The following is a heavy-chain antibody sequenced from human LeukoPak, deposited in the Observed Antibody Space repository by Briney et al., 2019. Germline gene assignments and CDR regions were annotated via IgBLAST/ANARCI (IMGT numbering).Heavy chain of an antibody. D-gene: IGHD3-22*01. J-gene: IGHJ4*02. CDR1: GGTFSSYA. CDR2: IIPIFGTA. V-gene: IGHV1-69*05. Sequence: GASLKLSCTASGGTFSSYAISWVRQAPGQGLEWMGGIIPIFGTANYAQKFQGRVTITTDESTSTAYMELSSLRSEDTAVYYCARERGGGDSSGLFDYWGQGTLVTVSS. CDR3: ARERGGGDSSGLFDY.